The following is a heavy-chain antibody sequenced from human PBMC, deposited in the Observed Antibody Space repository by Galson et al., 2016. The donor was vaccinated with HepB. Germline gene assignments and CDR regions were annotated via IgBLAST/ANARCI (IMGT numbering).Heavy chain of an antibody. J-gene: IGHJ4*02. Sequence: SLRLSCAASGFNFNNYAMSWVRQAPRKGLEWVSTISGSGATTYYEDSLKGRFTISRDNGKRTLYLQMNRLRAEDTAVYFCTKDPVSGSDVPTWFQYWGQGTLVTVSS. CDR1: GFNFNNYA. CDR2: ISGSGATT. V-gene: IGHV3-23*01. CDR3: TKDPVSGSDVPTWFQY. D-gene: IGHD1-26*01.